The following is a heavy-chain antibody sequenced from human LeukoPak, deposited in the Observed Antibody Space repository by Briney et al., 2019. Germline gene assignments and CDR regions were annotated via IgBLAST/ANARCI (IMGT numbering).Heavy chain of an antibody. CDR2: INWNGGST. Sequence: GGSLRLSCAASGFTFDDYGMSWVRQAPGKGLEWVSGINWNGGSTGYADSVKGRFTISRDNAKNSLYLQMNSLRAEDTALYYGVRAVTTYTPNGFDPWGQGTLVTVSS. V-gene: IGHV3-20*04. CDR3: VRAVTTYTPNGFDP. J-gene: IGHJ5*02. D-gene: IGHD1-1*01. CDR1: GFTFDDYG.